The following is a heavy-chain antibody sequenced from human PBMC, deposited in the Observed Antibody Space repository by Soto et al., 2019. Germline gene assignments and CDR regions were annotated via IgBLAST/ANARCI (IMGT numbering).Heavy chain of an antibody. D-gene: IGHD2-8*02. J-gene: IGHJ4*02. CDR2: IKDKVYGGTT. Sequence: GGSLRLSCAASGFTFNKAWMDWVRQAPGKGLEWVGRIKDKVYGGTTYYAAPVKGRFTISRDDSKSTLYLQMNSLKIEDTALYYCATGTGSFDYWGQGTLVTVS. V-gene: IGHV3-15*07. CDR1: GFTFNKAW. CDR3: ATGTGSFDY.